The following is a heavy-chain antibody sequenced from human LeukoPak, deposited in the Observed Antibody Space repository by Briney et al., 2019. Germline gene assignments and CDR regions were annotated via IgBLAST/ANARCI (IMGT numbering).Heavy chain of an antibody. J-gene: IGHJ4*02. CDR1: GGSISSYY. Sequence: PSETLSLTCTVSGGSISSYYWSWIRQPPGKGLEWIGYIYYSGSTNYNPSLKSRVTISVDTSKNRFSLELSSVTAADTAVYYCASAYSSSSVIDYWGQGTLVTVSS. CDR2: IYYSGST. D-gene: IGHD6-6*01. CDR3: ASAYSSSSVIDY. V-gene: IGHV4-59*01.